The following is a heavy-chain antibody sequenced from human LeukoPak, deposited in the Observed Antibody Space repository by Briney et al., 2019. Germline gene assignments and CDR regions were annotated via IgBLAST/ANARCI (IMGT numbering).Heavy chain of an antibody. CDR2: MRWDGGTT. D-gene: IGHD3-3*01. CDR1: GFTFEEYS. CDR3: GKDIEHYDFWNGYEY. J-gene: IGHJ4*02. V-gene: IGHV3-43*01. Sequence: PGGSLRLSCAASGFTFEEYSMQWVRRPPGKGREGVAGMRWDGGTTYYADSVKGRFTIDRDNSEKSVYLQMNSLRTEDTAVYYCGKDIEHYDFWNGYEYRGQGPLLTVSS.